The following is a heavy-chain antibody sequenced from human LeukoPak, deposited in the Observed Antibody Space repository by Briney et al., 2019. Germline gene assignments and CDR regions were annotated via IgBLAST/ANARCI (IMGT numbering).Heavy chain of an antibody. CDR3: ARGRSEWELTAFDY. CDR1: GGSFSDYY. J-gene: IGHJ4*02. Sequence: SETLSLTCAVYGGSFSDYYWSWIRQPPGKGLEWIGEINHSGSTNYNPSLKSRVTISVDTSKNQFSLKLSSVTAADTAVYYCARGRSEWELTAFDYWGRGTLVTVSS. CDR2: INHSGST. V-gene: IGHV4-34*01. D-gene: IGHD1-26*01.